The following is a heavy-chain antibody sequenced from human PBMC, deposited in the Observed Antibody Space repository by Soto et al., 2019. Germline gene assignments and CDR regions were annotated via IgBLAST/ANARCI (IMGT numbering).Heavy chain of an antibody. CDR2: IYYSGST. J-gene: IGHJ4*02. V-gene: IGHV4-59*01. D-gene: IGHD2-2*01. CDR1: GGSISSYY. CDR3: ARERSTDYFDY. Sequence: RSLTCTVSGGSISSYYWSWIRQPPGKGLEWIGYIYYSGSTNYNPSLKSRVTISVDTSKNQFSLKLSSVTAADTAVYYCARERSTDYFDYWGQGTLVTVSS.